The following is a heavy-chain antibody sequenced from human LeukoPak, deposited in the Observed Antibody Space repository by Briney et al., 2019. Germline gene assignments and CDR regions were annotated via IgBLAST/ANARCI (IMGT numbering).Heavy chain of an antibody. CDR3: VRDRTVSTILDY. J-gene: IGHJ4*02. Sequence: GGSLRVSCVGSGFTFNDYWIHWVRQAPGKGLVWVSAIKSDGSAMQYADSVKGRFAISRDNAKNTVYLQMNSLRDEDTAVYYCVRDRTVSTILDYWGQGTLVTVSS. V-gene: IGHV3-74*03. D-gene: IGHD5/OR15-5a*01. CDR1: GFTFNDYW. CDR2: IKSDGSAM.